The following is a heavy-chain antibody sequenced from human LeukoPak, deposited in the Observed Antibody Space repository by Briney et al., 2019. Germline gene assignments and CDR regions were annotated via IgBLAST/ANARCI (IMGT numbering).Heavy chain of an antibody. J-gene: IGHJ5*02. CDR2: IYTSGST. Sequence: SETLSLTCTVSGGSISSGSYYWSWIRQPAGKGLEWIGRIYTSGSTNYNPSLKSRVTISVDTSKNQFSLKLSSVTAADTAVYYCARSFIMATISWFDPWGQGTLVTVSS. CDR1: GGSISSGSYY. CDR3: ARSFIMATISWFDP. D-gene: IGHD5-12*01. V-gene: IGHV4-61*02.